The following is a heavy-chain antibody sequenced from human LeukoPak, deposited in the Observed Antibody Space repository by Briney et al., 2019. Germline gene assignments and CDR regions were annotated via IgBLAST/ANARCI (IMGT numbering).Heavy chain of an antibody. CDR2: IIPIFGTA. CDR3: ARQRFTTRAYAGNWFDP. D-gene: IGHD3-16*01. CDR1: GGTFSSYA. J-gene: IGHJ5*02. V-gene: IGHV1-69*06. Sequence: SVKVSCKASGGTFSSYAISWVRQAPGQGLEWMGGIIPIFGTANYAQKFQGRVTITADKSTSTAYLQWSSLKASDTAMYYCARQRFTTRAYAGNWFDPWGQGTLVTVSS.